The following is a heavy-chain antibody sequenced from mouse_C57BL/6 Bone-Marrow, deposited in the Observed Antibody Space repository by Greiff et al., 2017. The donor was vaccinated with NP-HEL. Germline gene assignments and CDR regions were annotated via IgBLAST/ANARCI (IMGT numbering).Heavy chain of an antibody. CDR2: IYPGSGNT. CDR3: ARQLRLRDYYAMDY. Sequence: QVHVKQSGAELVRPGASVKLSCKASGYTFTDYYINWVKQRPGQGLEWIARIYPGSGNTYYNEKFKGKATLTAEKSSSTAYMQLSSLTSEDSAVYFCARQLRLRDYYAMDYWGQGTSVTVSS. D-gene: IGHD3-2*02. CDR1: GYTFTDYY. J-gene: IGHJ4*01. V-gene: IGHV1-76*01.